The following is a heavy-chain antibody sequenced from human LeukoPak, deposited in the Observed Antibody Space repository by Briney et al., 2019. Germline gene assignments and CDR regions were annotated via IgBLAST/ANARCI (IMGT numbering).Heavy chain of an antibody. CDR1: GFTFSSYG. CDR2: ISYDGSNK. Sequence: GRSLRLSCAASGFTFSSYGMHWVRQAPGKGLEWVAVISYDGSNKYYAVSVKGRFTISRDNSKNTLYLQMNSLRAEDTAAYYCAKDGDDSSGLDYWGQGTLVTVSS. CDR3: AKDGDDSSGLDY. V-gene: IGHV3-30*18. J-gene: IGHJ4*02. D-gene: IGHD3-22*01.